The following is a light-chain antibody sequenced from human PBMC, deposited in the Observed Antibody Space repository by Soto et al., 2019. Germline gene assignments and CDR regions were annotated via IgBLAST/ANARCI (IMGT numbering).Light chain of an antibody. CDR1: QSVGNY. V-gene: IGKV3-11*01. CDR2: DAY. CDR3: QQRHMWPIT. J-gene: IGKJ5*01. Sequence: EIVLTQSPATLSLSPGDTATLSCRASQSVGNYLGWYQRKPGQAPRLLIYDAYNRATGIPPRFSGSGSGTDFTLTISSLEPEDSAVYYCQQRHMWPITFGQGTRLEIK.